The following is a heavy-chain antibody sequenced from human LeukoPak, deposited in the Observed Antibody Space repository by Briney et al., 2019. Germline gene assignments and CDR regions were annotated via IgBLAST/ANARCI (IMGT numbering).Heavy chain of an antibody. CDR1: GGSISSYY. Sequence: PSETLSLTYTVSGGSISSYYWSWSRQPPGKGLEWIGYIYNSGSTNHNPSLRSRVTISVDTSKSQFSLKLSSVTAADTAVYYCAKSWRPRRWPDSFDPWGQGTLVTVSS. CDR3: AKSWRPRRWPDSFDP. D-gene: IGHD5-24*01. V-gene: IGHV4-59*01. J-gene: IGHJ5*02. CDR2: IYNSGST.